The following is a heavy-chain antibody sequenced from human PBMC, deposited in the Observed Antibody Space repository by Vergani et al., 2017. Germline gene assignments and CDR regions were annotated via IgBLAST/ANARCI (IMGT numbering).Heavy chain of an antibody. CDR1: GGSISSYY. V-gene: IGHV4-59*12. Sequence: QVQLQESGPGLVKPSETLSLTCTVSGGSISSYYWSWIRQPPGKGLEWIGYIYHSGSTYYNPSLKSRVTISVDRSKNQFSLKLSSVTAADTAVYYCARGSVYVDYWGQGTLVTVSS. CDR2: IYHSGST. D-gene: IGHD2-8*01. J-gene: IGHJ4*02. CDR3: ARGSVYVDY.